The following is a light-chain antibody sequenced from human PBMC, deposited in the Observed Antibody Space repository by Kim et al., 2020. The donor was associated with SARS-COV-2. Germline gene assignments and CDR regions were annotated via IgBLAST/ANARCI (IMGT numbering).Light chain of an antibody. J-gene: IGLJ3*02. CDR2: YKSDSKK. CDR1: SGINVGAYN. Sequence: LTCTLGSGINVGAYNIYWYQQKPGGPPQVLLRYKSDSKKQPGSGVPSRFSGSKDASANAGILLISGLQSEDEANYYCMIWHSCVVFGGGTQLTVL. V-gene: IGLV5-45*01. CDR3: MIWHSCVV.